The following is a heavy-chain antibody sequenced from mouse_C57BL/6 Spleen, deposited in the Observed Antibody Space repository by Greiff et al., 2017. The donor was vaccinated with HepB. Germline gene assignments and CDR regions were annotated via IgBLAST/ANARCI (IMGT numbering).Heavy chain of an antibody. CDR3: ARGGRWLAWFAY. V-gene: IGHV1-81*01. CDR1: GYTFTSYG. CDR2: IYPRSGNT. J-gene: IGHJ3*01. Sequence: VQLQQSGAELARPGASVKLSCKASGYTFTSYGISWVKQRTGQGLEWIGEIYPRSGNTYYNEKFKGKATLTADKSSSTAYMELRSLTSEDSAVYFCARGGRWLAWFAYWGQGTLVTVSA. D-gene: IGHD2-3*01.